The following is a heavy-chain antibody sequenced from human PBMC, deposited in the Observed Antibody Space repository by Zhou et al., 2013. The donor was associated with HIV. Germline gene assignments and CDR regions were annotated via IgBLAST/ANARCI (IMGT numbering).Heavy chain of an antibody. Sequence: QVQLVQSGAEVKKPGASVKVSCKASGYTFTGYYIHWVRQATGQGLEWMGWMNPRSGNTGYAQKFQGRVTITRNTSINTAYMELSSLRSEDTGVYYCARHRRYGDNSYAFDIWGQGDNGHRLF. CDR1: GYTFTGYY. D-gene: IGHD2-21*01. J-gene: IGHJ3*02. CDR2: MNPRSGNT. V-gene: IGHV1-8*03. CDR3: ARHRRYGDNSYAFDI.